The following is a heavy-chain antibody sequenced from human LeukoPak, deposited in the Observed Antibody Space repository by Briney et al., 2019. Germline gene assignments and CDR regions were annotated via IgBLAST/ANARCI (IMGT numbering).Heavy chain of an antibody. CDR2: IHLRDSLT. V-gene: IGHV5-51*01. CDR3: ASARDGNFYWDY. D-gene: IGHD3-9*01. CDR1: GYTFGTYW. J-gene: IGHJ4*02. Sequence: GESLRISCQLSGYTFGTYWIGWVRQMPGKGLEWMGIIHLRDSLTYYSPSWQGQVIISDDKSISTAYLQWNSLTASDSGIYYCASARDGNFYWDYWAQGTLVTVAS.